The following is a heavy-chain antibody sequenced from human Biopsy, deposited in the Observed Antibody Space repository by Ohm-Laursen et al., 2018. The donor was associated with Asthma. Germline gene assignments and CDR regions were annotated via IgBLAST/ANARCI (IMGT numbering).Heavy chain of an antibody. CDR2: VNSVFGTT. CDR3: ARKAGSCISRTCYSLDF. Sequence: SVKVSCQSLGGTFNTYVIGWARQAPGRGLEWMGGVNSVFGTTTYPQKFQDRVTITADDSTSTVYMELSSLRSEDTAVYYCARKAGSCISRTCYSLDFWGQGTLVTVSS. J-gene: IGHJ4*02. V-gene: IGHV1-69*13. D-gene: IGHD2-2*01. CDR1: GGTFNTYV.